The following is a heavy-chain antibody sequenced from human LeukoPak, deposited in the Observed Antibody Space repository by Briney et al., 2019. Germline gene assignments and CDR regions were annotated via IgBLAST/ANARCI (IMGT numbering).Heavy chain of an antibody. J-gene: IGHJ4*02. CDR1: GFTFSSYA. CDR2: ISDSGGST. D-gene: IGHD2-15*01. Sequence: PGGSMRLSCAGSGFTFSSYAMSWVRQAPGKGLDWFSAISDSGGSTYHADSVKGRFTISRDNSKNTLYLQMNSLRAEDTAVYYCAKGSAGSRPYYFDYWGQGTLVTVSS. V-gene: IGHV3-23*01. CDR3: AKGSAGSRPYYFDY.